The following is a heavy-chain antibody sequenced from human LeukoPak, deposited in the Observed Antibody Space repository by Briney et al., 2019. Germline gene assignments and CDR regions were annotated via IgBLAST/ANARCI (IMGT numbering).Heavy chain of an antibody. Sequence: ASVKLSCKSSGYTFTIYGISWVRQAPGQGLEWVGWISAYNGNTNYAQKLQGRVTMTTDTSTSTAYMELRSLRSDDTAVYYCARGIEGLVQSGDYWGQGTLVTVSS. D-gene: IGHD6-19*01. V-gene: IGHV1-18*01. J-gene: IGHJ4*02. CDR2: ISAYNGNT. CDR1: GYTFTIYG. CDR3: ARGIEGLVQSGDY.